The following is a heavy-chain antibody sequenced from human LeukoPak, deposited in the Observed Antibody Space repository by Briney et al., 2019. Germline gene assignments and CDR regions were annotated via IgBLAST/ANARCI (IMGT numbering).Heavy chain of an antibody. CDR1: GGSISSSSYY. D-gene: IGHD3-22*01. Sequence: SETLALTCTVSGGSISSSSYYWGWIRQPPGKGLEWIGNIYYRGSTYYNPSLKGRVTISVDTSKNQFSLKLSSVTAADTAVSYCASLHSSGPEDYWGQGTLVTVSS. J-gene: IGHJ4*02. V-gene: IGHV4-39*01. CDR2: IYYRGST. CDR3: ASLHSSGPEDY.